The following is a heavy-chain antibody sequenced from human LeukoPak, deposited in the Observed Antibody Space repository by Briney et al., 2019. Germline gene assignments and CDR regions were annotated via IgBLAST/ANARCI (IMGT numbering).Heavy chain of an antibody. CDR2: IKSKTDGGTT. CDR1: GFTFSNAW. V-gene: IGHV3-15*01. Sequence: GGSLRLSCAASGFTFSNAWMSWVRQAPGKGLEWVGRIKSKTDGGTTDYAAPVKGRFTISRDDSKNTLYLQMNSLKTEDTAVYYCITGLIGSSWSIGDYWGQGTLVTVSS. CDR3: ITGLIGSSWSIGDY. D-gene: IGHD6-13*01. J-gene: IGHJ4*02.